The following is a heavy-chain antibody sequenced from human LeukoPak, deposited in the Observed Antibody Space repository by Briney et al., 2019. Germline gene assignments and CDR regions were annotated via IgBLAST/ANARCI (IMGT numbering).Heavy chain of an antibody. V-gene: IGHV3-23*01. Sequence: GGSLRLSCAASGFTFSAYAMTWVRQAPGKGLEWVTATSGSGESTYYADSVKGRFTISRDNSKNTLYLQMNGLRAEDTAMYYCAKGLRVPAATYYFDDWGQGTLVHVSS. CDR1: GFTFSAYA. J-gene: IGHJ4*02. CDR2: TSGSGEST. D-gene: IGHD2-2*01. CDR3: AKGLRVPAATYYFDD.